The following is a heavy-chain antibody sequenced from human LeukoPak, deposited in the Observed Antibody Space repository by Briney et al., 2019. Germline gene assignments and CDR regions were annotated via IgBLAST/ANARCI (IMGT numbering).Heavy chain of an antibody. Sequence: GGSLRLSCAASGFTFSSYGMHWVRQAPGKRLGWVAVISYDGSNKYYADSVKGRFTISRDNSKNTLYLQMNSLRAEDTAVYYCAKGPISSWYQCYFDYWGQGTLVTVSS. CDR2: ISYDGSNK. D-gene: IGHD6-13*01. J-gene: IGHJ4*02. CDR1: GFTFSSYG. V-gene: IGHV3-30*18. CDR3: AKGPISSWYQCYFDY.